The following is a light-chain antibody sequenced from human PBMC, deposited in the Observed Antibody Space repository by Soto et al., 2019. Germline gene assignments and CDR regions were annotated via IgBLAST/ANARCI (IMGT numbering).Light chain of an antibody. J-gene: IGLJ7*01. CDR2: NNN. Sequence: QSVLTQPPSASGTPGQRVTISCSGTNSNIGANSVAWYHQVPGTAPKLLIYNNNQRPSGVPDRFSGSKSDTSASLAISGLQSEDEADYYCATWDDSLHGVVFGGGTQLTVL. V-gene: IGLV1-44*01. CDR3: ATWDDSLHGVV. CDR1: NSNIGANS.